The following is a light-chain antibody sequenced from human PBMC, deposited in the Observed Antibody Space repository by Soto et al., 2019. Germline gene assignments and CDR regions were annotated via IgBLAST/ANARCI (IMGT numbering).Light chain of an antibody. CDR1: QSLSRF. Sequence: EIVFTQSPATLSLSPGERATLSCRASQSLSRFLAWYQQKPGQAPRLLIYGASTRATGIPARFSGSGSGTEFTLTISSLQPDDFATYYCQQHNGYSERMFGQGTKVDI. CDR3: QQHNGYSERM. J-gene: IGKJ1*01. CDR2: GAS. V-gene: IGKV3-15*01.